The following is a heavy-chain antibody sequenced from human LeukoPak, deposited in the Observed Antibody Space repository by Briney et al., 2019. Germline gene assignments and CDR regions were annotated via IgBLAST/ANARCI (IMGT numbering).Heavy chain of an antibody. Sequence: PGGSLRLSCAASGFTFSNAWMSWVRQAPGRGLEWVGRIKSNSNGGSTDYAAPVKGRFTISRDDSKNTLYPQMNSLKTEDTAVYYCTTDYGGKGGGYWGQGTLVTVSS. CDR1: GFTFSNAW. CDR2: IKSNSNGGST. D-gene: IGHD4-23*01. J-gene: IGHJ4*02. CDR3: TTDYGGKGGGY. V-gene: IGHV3-15*01.